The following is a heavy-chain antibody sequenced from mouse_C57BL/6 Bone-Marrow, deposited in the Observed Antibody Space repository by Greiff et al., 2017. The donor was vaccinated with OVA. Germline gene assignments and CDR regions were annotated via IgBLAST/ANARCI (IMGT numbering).Heavy chain of an antibody. CDR1: GFTFSSYT. V-gene: IGHV5-9*01. CDR2: ISGGGGNT. CDR3: ASLYYYGSSPYYFDY. Sequence: EVNLVESGGGLVKPGGSLKLSCAASGFTFSSYTMSWVRQTPEKRLEWVATISGGGGNTYYPDSVKGRFTISRDNAKNTLYLQMSSLRSEDTALYYCASLYYYGSSPYYFDYWGQGTTLTVSS. J-gene: IGHJ2*01. D-gene: IGHD1-1*01.